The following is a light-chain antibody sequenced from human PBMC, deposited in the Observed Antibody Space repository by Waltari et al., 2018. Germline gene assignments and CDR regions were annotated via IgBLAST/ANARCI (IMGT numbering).Light chain of an antibody. J-gene: IGKJ4*01. CDR1: ESFSSN. V-gene: IGKV3-15*01. CDR3: QQYYHWVA. CDR2: GAS. Sequence: EIVMTQSPATLSVSPGERATLTCRARESFSSNVAWYQQKPGQAPRLLIYGASTRATGVPAKFRGSGSGTDFTLTISSLQSEDFAVYYCQQYYHWVAFGGGTWVQIK.